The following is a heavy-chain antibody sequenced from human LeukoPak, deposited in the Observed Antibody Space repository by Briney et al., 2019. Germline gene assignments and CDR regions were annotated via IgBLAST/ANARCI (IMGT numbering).Heavy chain of an antibody. V-gene: IGHV4-59*01. Sequence: SETLSLTCTVSGGSISSYYWSWIRQPPGKGLEWIGYIYYSGSTNYNPSLKSRVTISVDTSKNQFSLKLSSVTAADRAVYYCARDRRVGATPYYFDYWGQGTLATVSS. J-gene: IGHJ4*02. D-gene: IGHD1-26*01. CDR1: GGSISSYY. CDR3: ARDRRVGATPYYFDY. CDR2: IYYSGST.